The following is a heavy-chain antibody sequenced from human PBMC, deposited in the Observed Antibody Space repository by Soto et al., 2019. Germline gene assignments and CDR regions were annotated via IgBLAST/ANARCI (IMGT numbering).Heavy chain of an antibody. CDR3: AREMLGGGLRTPAH. J-gene: IGHJ4*02. D-gene: IGHD3-10*02. CDR1: GFAFTTYW. V-gene: IGHV3-74*01. Sequence: EVQLVESGGGLVQPGGSLTLSCAASGFAFTTYWFHWVRQGPGKGLVWVSRINGDGSSTWYADSVKGRLTISRDNAKNTLYLQMNSLRAEDTAVYYCAREMLGGGLRTPAHGGQGALVTVSS. CDR2: INGDGSST.